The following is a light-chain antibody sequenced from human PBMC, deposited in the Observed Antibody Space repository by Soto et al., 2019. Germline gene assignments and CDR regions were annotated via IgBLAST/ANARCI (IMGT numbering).Light chain of an antibody. CDR2: DVS. J-gene: IGLJ1*01. Sequence: QSVLTQPASVSGSPGQSITISCTGARSDVGGYNYVSWYQQHPGKAPKLMIYDVSIRPSGISNRFSASKSSNTASLTISGLQAEDEADYYCSSYTSSSTYVFGTGTKVTVL. CDR3: SSYTSSSTYV. V-gene: IGLV2-14*01. CDR1: RSDVGGYNY.